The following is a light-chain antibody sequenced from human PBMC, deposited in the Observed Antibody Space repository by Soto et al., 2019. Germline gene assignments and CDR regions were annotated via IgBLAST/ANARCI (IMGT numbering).Light chain of an antibody. CDR1: QSVFNNH. Sequence: VLSQTRGTLSLCPGERGTLSCRSSQSVFNNHIGWYQQKPGQAPRRLIFGASFRATGIPDRFSGSGSGTDFTLTISRLEPEDFAVYYCQQYGTSPKTFGQGTKVDIK. J-gene: IGKJ1*01. V-gene: IGKV3-20*01. CDR3: QQYGTSPKT. CDR2: GAS.